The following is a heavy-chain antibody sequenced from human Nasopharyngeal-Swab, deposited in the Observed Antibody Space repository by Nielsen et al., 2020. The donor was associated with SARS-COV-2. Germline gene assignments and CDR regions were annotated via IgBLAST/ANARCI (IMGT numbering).Heavy chain of an antibody. D-gene: IGHD3-3*01. CDR2: TFYRSKWYN. J-gene: IGHJ4*02. CDR3: ARGRDFSFDS. Sequence: SETLSLTCAISGDSVSSHSAGWNWIRQSPSRGLEWLGRTFYRSKWYNDYAESVKSRIAVNPDTSKNQFSLQLNSVTPEDTAVYYCARGRDFSFDSWGQGTLVTASS. CDR1: GDSVSSHSAG. V-gene: IGHV6-1*01.